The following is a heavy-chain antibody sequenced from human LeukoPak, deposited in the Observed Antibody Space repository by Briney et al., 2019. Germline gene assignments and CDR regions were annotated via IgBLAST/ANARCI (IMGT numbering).Heavy chain of an antibody. D-gene: IGHD6-6*01. V-gene: IGHV4-59*01. CDR2: IYYSGST. CDR3: ARADSSSSLFDY. J-gene: IGHJ4*02. Sequence: SETLSLTCTVSGGSISSYYWSWIRQPPGKGLEWIGYIYYSGSTNYNPSLKSRVTISVDTSKTQFSLKLSSVTAADTAVYCCARADSSSSLFDYWGQGTLVTVSS. CDR1: GGSISSYY.